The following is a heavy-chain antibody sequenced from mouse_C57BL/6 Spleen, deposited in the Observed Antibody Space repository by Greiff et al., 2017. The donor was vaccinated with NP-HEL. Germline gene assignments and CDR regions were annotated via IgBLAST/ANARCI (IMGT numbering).Heavy chain of an antibody. V-gene: IGHV1-74*01. Sequence: QVQLKQPGAELVKPGASVKVSCKASGYTFTSYWMHWVKQRPGQGLEWIGRIHPSDSDTNYNQKFKGKATLTVDKSSSTAYMQLSSLTSEDSTVYYSASSQLRLGYCIDCSGEATTLTVSS. J-gene: IGHJ2*01. CDR1: GYTFTSYW. CDR2: IHPSDSDT. CDR3: ASSQLRLGYCIDC. D-gene: IGHD3-2*02.